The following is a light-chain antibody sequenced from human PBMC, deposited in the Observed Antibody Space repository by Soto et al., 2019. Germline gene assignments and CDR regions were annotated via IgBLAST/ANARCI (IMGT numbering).Light chain of an antibody. CDR2: RAS. CDR1: QSINNW. Sequence: DIQMTPSPSPPSASVWGSVTITCWASQSINNWLAWYQQKPGKGPTLLIYRASRLERGVPSRFSGSGSGTEFALTISSLQPADFATYYCQQYETYSWTFGQGTKVDIK. V-gene: IGKV1-5*03. CDR3: QQYETYSWT. J-gene: IGKJ1*01.